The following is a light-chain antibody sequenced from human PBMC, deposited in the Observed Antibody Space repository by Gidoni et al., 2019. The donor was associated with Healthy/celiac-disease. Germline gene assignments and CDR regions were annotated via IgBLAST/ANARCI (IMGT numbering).Light chain of an antibody. CDR3: QQYGSSPT. V-gene: IGKV3-20*01. CDR2: GAS. Sequence: EIVLTQSPGTLSLSPGERATLSCRASQSVSSSYLAWYQQKPGQAPRLLIYGASSRATGIPDRFSGSGSGTDFTLTISRLEPEDFAVYYCQQYGSSPTFGQXTKVEIK. J-gene: IGKJ1*01. CDR1: QSVSSSY.